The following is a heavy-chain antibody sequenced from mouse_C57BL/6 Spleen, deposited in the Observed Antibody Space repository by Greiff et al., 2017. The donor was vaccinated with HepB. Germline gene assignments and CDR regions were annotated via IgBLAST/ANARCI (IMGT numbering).Heavy chain of an antibody. CDR1: GYTFTSYW. V-gene: IGHV1-69*01. Sequence: QQSCKASGYTFTSYWMHWVKQRPGHGLEWIGEIDPSDSYTNYNQKFKGKSTLTVDKSSSTAYMQLSSLTSEDSAVYYCARRDYFDYWGQGTTLTVSS. J-gene: IGHJ2*01. CDR2: IDPSDSYT. CDR3: ARRDYFDY.